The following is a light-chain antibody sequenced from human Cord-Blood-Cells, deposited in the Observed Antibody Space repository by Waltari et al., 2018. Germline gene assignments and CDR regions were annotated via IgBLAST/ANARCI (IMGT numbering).Light chain of an antibody. J-gene: IGKJ5*01. CDR2: GAS. Sequence: EIVLTQSPGTLSLSPGERATFSSRASQSVSSSYLAWYQLKPGQAPRLRIYGASSRATGIPDRFSGSGSGTDFTLTMSRLEPEYFAVYYCQQYGSSPITFGQGTRLEIK. V-gene: IGKV3-20*01. CDR3: QQYGSSPIT. CDR1: QSVSSSY.